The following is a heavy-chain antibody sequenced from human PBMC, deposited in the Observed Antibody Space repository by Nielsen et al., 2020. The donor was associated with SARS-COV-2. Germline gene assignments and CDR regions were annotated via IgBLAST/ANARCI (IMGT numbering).Heavy chain of an antibody. CDR1: GGSISSSSYY. J-gene: IGHJ4*02. CDR3: ARLSGSYFTYFDY. V-gene: IGHV4-39*01. D-gene: IGHD1-26*01. CDR2: IYYSGST. Sequence: SETLSLTCTVSGGSISSSSYYWGWIRQPPGKGLEWIGSIYYSGSTYYNPSLKSRVTISVDTSKNQFSLKLSSVTAADTAVYYCARLSGSYFTYFDYWGQGTLVTDSS.